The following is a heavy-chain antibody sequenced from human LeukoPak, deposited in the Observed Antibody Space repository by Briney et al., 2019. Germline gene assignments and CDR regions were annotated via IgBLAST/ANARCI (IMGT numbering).Heavy chain of an antibody. CDR1: GYTLTELS. CDR3: ASSVAAAGTGY. J-gene: IGHJ4*02. V-gene: IGHV1-24*01. Sequence: ASVKVSCKVSGYTLTELSMHWVRQAPGKGLEWMGGFDPEDGETIYAQKFQGRVTITADKSTSTAYMELSSLRSEDTAVYYCASSVAAAGTGYWGQGTLVTVSS. D-gene: IGHD6-13*01. CDR2: FDPEDGET.